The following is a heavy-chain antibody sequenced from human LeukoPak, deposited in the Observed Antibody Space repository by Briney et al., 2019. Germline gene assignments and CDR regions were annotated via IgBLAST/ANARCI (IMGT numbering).Heavy chain of an antibody. CDR1: GYSISSGYY. V-gene: IGHV4-38-2*01. J-gene: IGHJ4*02. D-gene: IGHD1-7*01. CDR2: IYHSGST. Sequence: SETLSLTCAVSGYSISSGYYWGWIRQPPGEGLEWSGSIYHSGSTYYNPSLKIRVTISVDTSKNQFSLKLSSVTAADTAVYYCARHRSLDRGTTVLDYWGQGTLVTVSS. CDR3: ARHRSLDRGTTVLDY.